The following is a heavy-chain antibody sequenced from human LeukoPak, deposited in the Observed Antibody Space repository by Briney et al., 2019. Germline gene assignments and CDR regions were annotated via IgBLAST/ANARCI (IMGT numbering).Heavy chain of an antibody. D-gene: IGHD3-22*01. J-gene: IGHJ4*02. CDR2: IIPIFGTA. Sequence: ASVKVSCKASGGTFSNYAISWVRQAPGQGLEWMGGIIPIFGTANYAQKFQGRVTITADESTSTAYMELSSLRSEDTAVYYCARDLNAGYYYDSSGYSDYWGQGTLVTVSS. CDR3: ARDLNAGYYYDSSGYSDY. V-gene: IGHV1-69*01. CDR1: GGTFSNYA.